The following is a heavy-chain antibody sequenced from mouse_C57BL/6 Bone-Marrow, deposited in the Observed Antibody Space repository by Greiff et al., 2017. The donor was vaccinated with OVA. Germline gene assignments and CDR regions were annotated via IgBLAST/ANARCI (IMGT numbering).Heavy chain of an antibody. D-gene: IGHD3-2*02. J-gene: IGHJ3*01. V-gene: IGHV5-4*03. CDR3: ASDPLDSSGACFAY. CDR1: GFTFSSYA. Sequence: EVKLVESGGGLVKPGGSLKLSCAASGFTFSSYAMSWVRQTPEKRLEWVATISDGGGYTYYPDNVKGRFTISRDNAKNNLYLQMSHLKSEDTAMYYCASDPLDSSGACFAYWGQGTLVTVSA. CDR2: ISDGGGYT.